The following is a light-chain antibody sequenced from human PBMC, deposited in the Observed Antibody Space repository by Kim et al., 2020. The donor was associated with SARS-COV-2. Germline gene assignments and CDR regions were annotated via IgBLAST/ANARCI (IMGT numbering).Light chain of an antibody. J-gene: IGLJ1*01. CDR1: SSDVGGYNY. V-gene: IGLV2-14*03. Sequence: PGQSITISCTGTSSDVGGYNYVSWYHQHPGKAPKLMIYDVSNRPSGVSNRFSGSKSGNTASLTISGLQAEDEADYYCSSYTSSSNVFGTGTKVTVL. CDR2: DVS. CDR3: SSYTSSSNV.